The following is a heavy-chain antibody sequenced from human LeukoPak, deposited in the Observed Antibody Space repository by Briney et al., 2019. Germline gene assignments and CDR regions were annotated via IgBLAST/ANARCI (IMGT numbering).Heavy chain of an antibody. J-gene: IGHJ5*02. V-gene: IGHV1-18*01. CDR2: ISAYKGNT. Sequence: GASVKVSCKASGYTFTSHGISWVRQAPGQGLEWMGWISAYKGNTNYAQKPQGRVTMTTDTSTSTAYMELRRLRSDDTAVYYCAREGTHCSSTSCHNWFDPWGQGTLVTVSS. D-gene: IGHD2-2*01. CDR1: GYTFTSHG. CDR3: AREGTHCSSTSCHNWFDP.